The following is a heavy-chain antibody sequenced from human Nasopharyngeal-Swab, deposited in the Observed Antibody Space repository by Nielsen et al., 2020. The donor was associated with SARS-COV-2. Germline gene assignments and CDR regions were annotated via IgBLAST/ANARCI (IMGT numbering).Heavy chain of an antibody. CDR3: ARGQYCSSTSCYARGYYYYYGMDV. Sequence: GGSLRLSCAASGFTFRSYSMNWVRQAPGKGLEWVSSISSSSSYIYYADSVKGRFTISRDNAKNSLYLQMNSLRAEDTAVYYCARGQYCSSTSCYARGYYYYYGMDVWGQGTTVTVSS. D-gene: IGHD2-2*01. CDR2: ISSSSSYI. J-gene: IGHJ6*02. V-gene: IGHV3-21*01. CDR1: GFTFRSYS.